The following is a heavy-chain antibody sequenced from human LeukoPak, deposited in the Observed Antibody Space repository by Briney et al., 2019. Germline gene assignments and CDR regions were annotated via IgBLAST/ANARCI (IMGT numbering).Heavy chain of an antibody. V-gene: IGHV3-21*01. D-gene: IGHD3-3*01. Sequence: GGSLRLSCAASGFTFSSYSMNWVRQAPGKGLEWVSSISSSSSYIYYADSVKGRFTISRDNAKNSLYLQMNSLRAEDTAVYYCARDGTIFGVVTLGFDYWGQGTLSPSPQ. J-gene: IGHJ4*02. CDR3: ARDGTIFGVVTLGFDY. CDR2: ISSSSSYI. CDR1: GFTFSSYS.